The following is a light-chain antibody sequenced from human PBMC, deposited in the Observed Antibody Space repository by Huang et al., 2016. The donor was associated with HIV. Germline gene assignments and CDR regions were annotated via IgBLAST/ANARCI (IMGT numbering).Light chain of an antibody. CDR1: PSIDGY. CDR2: SAS. CDR3: QQSYSTLIT. J-gene: IGKJ5*01. V-gene: IGKV1-39*01. Sequence: IQMTQSPSSLSASVGDRVTITCRAGPSIDGYLKWYQQKHGKAPKLLISSASTLHTGVPPRFSGSGSWTDYTLIINNVQPDDFATYFCQQSYSTLITFGQGSRL.